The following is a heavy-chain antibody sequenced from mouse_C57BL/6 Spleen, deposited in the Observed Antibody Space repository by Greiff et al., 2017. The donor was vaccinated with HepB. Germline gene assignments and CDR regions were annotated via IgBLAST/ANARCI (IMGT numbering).Heavy chain of an antibody. V-gene: IGHV5-4*01. CDR1: GFTFSSYA. CDR3: ARDQSPWFAY. Sequence: VESGGGLVKPGGSLKLSCAASGFTFSSYAMSWVRQTPEKRLEWVATISDGGSYTYYPDNVKGRFTISRDNAKNNLYLQMRHLKSEDTAMYYCARDQSPWFAYWGQGTLVTVSA. CDR2: ISDGGSYT. J-gene: IGHJ3*01.